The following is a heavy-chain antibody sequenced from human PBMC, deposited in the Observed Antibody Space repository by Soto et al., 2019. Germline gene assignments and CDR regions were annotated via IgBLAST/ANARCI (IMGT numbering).Heavy chain of an antibody. J-gene: IGHJ2*01. D-gene: IGHD6-19*01. V-gene: IGHV2-26*01. CDR3: ARMPRRIAVAGYWYFDL. Sequence: QVTLKESGPVLVKPTEPLTLTCTVSGFSLSNARMGVSWIRQPPGKALEWLAHIFSNDEKSYSTSLKSRLTISKDTSKRQVVLTMPNMDPVDTATYYCARMPRRIAVAGYWYFDLWGRGTLVTVSS. CDR2: IFSNDEK. CDR1: GFSLSNARMG.